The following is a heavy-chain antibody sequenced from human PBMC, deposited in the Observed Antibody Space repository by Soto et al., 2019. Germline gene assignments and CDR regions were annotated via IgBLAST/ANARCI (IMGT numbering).Heavy chain of an antibody. CDR3: ARDNRDYYDSSGYYDY. V-gene: IGHV1-46*01. J-gene: IGHJ4*02. D-gene: IGHD3-22*01. CDR2: INPSGGST. CDR1: GYTFTSYY. Sequence: QVQLVQSGAEVKKPGASVKVSCKASGYTFTSYYMHWVRQAPGQGLEWMGIINPSGGSTSYAQKSQGRVTMTRETSTSTVYMGLSSLRSEHTAVSYCARDNRDYYDSSGYYDYWGQGTLVTVSS.